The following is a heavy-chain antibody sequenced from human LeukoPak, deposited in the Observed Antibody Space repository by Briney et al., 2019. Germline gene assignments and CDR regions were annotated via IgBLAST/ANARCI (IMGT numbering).Heavy chain of an antibody. CDR2: IYYSGST. D-gene: IGHD3-10*01. J-gene: IGHJ4*02. CDR3: ARGRRGITMVRGVIITYDYFDY. Sequence: SQTLSLSCAVSGGSISSGGYSWSWIRQPPGKGLEWIGYIYYSGSTNYNPSLKSRVTISVDTSKNQFSLKLSSVTAADTAVYYCARGRRGITMVRGVIITYDYFDYWGQGTLVTVSS. V-gene: IGHV4-30-4*07. CDR1: GGSISSGGYS.